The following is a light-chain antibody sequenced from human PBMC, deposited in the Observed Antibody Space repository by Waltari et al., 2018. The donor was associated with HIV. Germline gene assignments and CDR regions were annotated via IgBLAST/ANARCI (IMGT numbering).Light chain of an antibody. Sequence: QSALTQSASVSGSPGQSIPISCTGTSSDVGGHNFVSWYQHHPGKAPKLMIYEVSNRPSGVSHRFSGSKSGNTASLTISGLQPEDEADYYCTSYTTTSCYVFGTGTKVTVL. V-gene: IGLV2-14*01. CDR3: TSYTTTSCYV. CDR2: EVS. J-gene: IGLJ1*01. CDR1: SSDVGGHNF.